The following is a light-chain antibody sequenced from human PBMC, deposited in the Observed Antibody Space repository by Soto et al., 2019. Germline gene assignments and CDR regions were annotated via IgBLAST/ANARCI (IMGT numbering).Light chain of an antibody. CDR3: QQYYSTPWT. CDR2: WAS. CDR1: QSVLYSSNNKNY. J-gene: IGKJ1*01. V-gene: IGKV4-1*01. Sequence: DIVMNQSPNSLAVSLGERATINCKSSQSVLYSSNNKNYLAWYQQKPGQPPKLLIYWASTRESGVPDRFSGSGSGTDFTLTISSLQAEDVAVYYCQQYYSTPWTFGQGTMVDVK.